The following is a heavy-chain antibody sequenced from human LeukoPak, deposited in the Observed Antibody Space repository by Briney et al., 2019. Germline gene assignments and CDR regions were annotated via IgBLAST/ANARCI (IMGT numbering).Heavy chain of an antibody. CDR3: ARGYNWNYGVDY. CDR2: ISSSSSYI. CDR1: GFTFSSYS. Sequence: PGGSLRLSCAASGFTFSSYSMNWVRQAPGKGLEWVSSISSSSSYIYYADSVKGRFTISGDNAKNSLYLQMNSLRAEDTAVYYCARGYNWNYGVDYWGQGTLVTVSS. J-gene: IGHJ4*02. D-gene: IGHD1-7*01. V-gene: IGHV3-21*01.